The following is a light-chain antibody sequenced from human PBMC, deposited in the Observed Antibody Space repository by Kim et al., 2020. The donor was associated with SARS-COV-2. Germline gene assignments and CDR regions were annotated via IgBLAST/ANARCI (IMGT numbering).Light chain of an antibody. V-gene: IGKV1-5*01. Sequence: AALVGDIVSATCQANKTITTWLAWYRQKPRKPPNARVTDGNSLKRGVPSRLSGSEFGTEFTLTISSLQPNDFATYYCQRYNSDFTFGPGTKVDIK. CDR1: KTITTW. CDR2: DGN. J-gene: IGKJ3*01. CDR3: QRYNSDFT.